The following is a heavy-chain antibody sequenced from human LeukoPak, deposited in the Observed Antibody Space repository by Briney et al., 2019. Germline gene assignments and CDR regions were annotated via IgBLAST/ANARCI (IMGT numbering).Heavy chain of an antibody. D-gene: IGHD3-22*01. V-gene: IGHV1-69*13. CDR1: GGTFSSYA. J-gene: IGHJ4*02. CDR3: ARGLYYYDSLGYFDY. Sequence: GASVKVSCKASGGTFSSYAISWVRQAPGQGLEWMGGIIPIFGTANYAQKFQGRVTITADESTSTAYMELSSLRSEDTAVYYCARGLYYYDSLGYFDYWGQGTLVTVSS. CDR2: IIPIFGTA.